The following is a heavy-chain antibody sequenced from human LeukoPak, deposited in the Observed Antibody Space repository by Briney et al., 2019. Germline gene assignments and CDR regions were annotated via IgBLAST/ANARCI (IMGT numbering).Heavy chain of an antibody. D-gene: IGHD5-18*01. V-gene: IGHV4-59*01. CDR3: ARDKRHSYGRYFAH. Sequence: SETLSLTCSVSGDSISTYHWNWIRKPPGKGLEWIAYMQSTGNSKYNPSLKSQATMSVDTSKNQVVLNLSSVTAADTAVYYCARDKRHSYGRYFAHWGQGMLVTVSS. CDR2: MQSTGNS. CDR1: GDSISTYH. J-gene: IGHJ4*02.